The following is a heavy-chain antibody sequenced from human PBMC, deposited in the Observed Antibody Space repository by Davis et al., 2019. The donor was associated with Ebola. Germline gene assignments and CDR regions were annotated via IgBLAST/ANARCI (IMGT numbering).Heavy chain of an antibody. J-gene: IGHJ4*02. CDR2: IHYSGST. V-gene: IGHV4-30-4*08. CDR3: ASREVASGPVDY. CDR1: GGSINSGDFY. D-gene: IGHD2-15*01. Sequence: MPSETLSLTCTVSGGSINSGDFYWSWVRQPPGQGLEWIGYIHYSGSTDYNPSLKSRVTITVDTSRNQFSLRLNSVTAADTAVYYCASREVASGPVDYWGQGTLVSVSS.